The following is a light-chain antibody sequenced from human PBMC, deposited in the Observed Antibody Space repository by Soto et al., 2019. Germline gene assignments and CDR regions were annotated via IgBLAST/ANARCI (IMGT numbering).Light chain of an antibody. CDR3: QQYHDWVT. J-gene: IGKJ4*01. Sequence: ETVMTQSPGTLSVSPGESATLSCGTSQSVSSNLAWYQQKPGQAPRLLIYGASTRATGSPARFSGSGSGTEFTLTISYLRPEDSAVYFCQQYHDWVTFGGGTRVEI. V-gene: IGKV3D-15*01. CDR1: QSVSSN. CDR2: GAS.